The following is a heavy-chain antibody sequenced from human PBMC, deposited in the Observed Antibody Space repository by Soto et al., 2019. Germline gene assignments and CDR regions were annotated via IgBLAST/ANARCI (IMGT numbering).Heavy chain of an antibody. CDR1: VYSFTDYH. CDR3: ARGDSTDCSNGVCSFFYNHDMDV. V-gene: IGHV1-2*04. Sequence: GXSVKVSCKASVYSFTDYHIHWVRQAPGQGLEWLGRINPKSGGTSTAQKFQGWVTMTTDTSISTASMELTRLTSDDTAIYYCARGDSTDCSNGVCSFFYNHDMDVWGQGTTVTASS. D-gene: IGHD2-8*01. J-gene: IGHJ6*02. CDR2: INPKSGGT.